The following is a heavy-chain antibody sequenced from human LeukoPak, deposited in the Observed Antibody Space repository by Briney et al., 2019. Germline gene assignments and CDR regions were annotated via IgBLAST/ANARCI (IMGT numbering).Heavy chain of an antibody. V-gene: IGHV3-7*03. CDR2: IKQGGSEK. D-gene: IGHD6-13*01. CDR3: ARAAPEVSSSCFDS. CDR1: GFTFSSNY. J-gene: IGHJ4*02. Sequence: GGSLRLSCAASGFTFSSNYMSWVRQAPGRGLEWVANIKQGGSEKYYMGSVKGRFTISRDNAKNSLYLEMNSLRAEDTAVYYCARAAPEVSSSCFDSWGQGTLVTVSS.